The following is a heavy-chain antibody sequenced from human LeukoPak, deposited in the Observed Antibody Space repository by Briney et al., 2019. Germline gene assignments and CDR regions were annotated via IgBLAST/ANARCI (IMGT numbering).Heavy chain of an antibody. D-gene: IGHD6-19*01. CDR1: GFTFSSYW. CDR2: INSDGSST. Sequence: GGSLRLSCAVSGFTFSSYWMHWLRQAPGKGLVCVSRINSDGSSTNYADSVKGRITISRDNAKNTLYLQMISLRAEDTAVYYCARVRGSSSGWYDYWGQGTLVTVSS. CDR3: ARVRGSSSGWYDY. J-gene: IGHJ4*02. V-gene: IGHV3-74*01.